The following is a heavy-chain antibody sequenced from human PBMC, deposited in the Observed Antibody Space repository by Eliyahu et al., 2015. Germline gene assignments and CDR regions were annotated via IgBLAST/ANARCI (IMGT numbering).Heavy chain of an antibody. CDR3: ANSLHIRRGWYVVGLGY. D-gene: IGHD6-19*01. Sequence: EVQLLESGGGLVQPGGSLRLSCAASGFTFSNYAMSWVRQAPGKGLQWVSGISGSGVDTYYADSVKGRFTISRDNSKNTVYLQMNSLRAEDTAVYYCANSLHIRRGWYVVGLGYWGQGTLVTVSS. CDR2: ISGSGVDT. V-gene: IGHV3-23*01. J-gene: IGHJ4*02. CDR1: GFTFSNYA.